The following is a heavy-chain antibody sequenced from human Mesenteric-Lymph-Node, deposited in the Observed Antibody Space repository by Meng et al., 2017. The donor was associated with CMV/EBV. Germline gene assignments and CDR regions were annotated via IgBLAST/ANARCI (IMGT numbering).Heavy chain of an antibody. D-gene: IGHD5-12*01. CDR2: IRYDRSNR. CDR1: GFTFSSYG. Sequence: GESLKISCAASGFTFSSYGMHWVRQAPGKGLEWVAFIRYDRSNRYYADSVKGRFTISRDNSKNTLYLQMNGLRAEDTAVYYCAKERSFGDYDFEFFDYWGQGTLVTVSS. J-gene: IGHJ4*02. V-gene: IGHV3-30*02. CDR3: AKERSFGDYDFEFFDY.